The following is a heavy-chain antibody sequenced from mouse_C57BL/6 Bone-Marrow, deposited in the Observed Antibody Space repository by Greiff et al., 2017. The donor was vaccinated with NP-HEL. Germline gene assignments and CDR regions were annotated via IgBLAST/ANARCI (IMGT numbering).Heavy chain of an antibody. Sequence: VKLMESGAELVKPGASVKLSCKASGYTFTEYTIHWVKQRSGQGLEWIGWFYPGSGSIKYNEKFKDKATLTADKSSSTVYMELSRLTSEDSAVYFCARHEAGSLYDPWFAYWGQGTLVTVSA. D-gene: IGHD2-3*01. CDR3: ARHEAGSLYDPWFAY. J-gene: IGHJ3*01. CDR1: GYTFTEYT. CDR2: FYPGSGSI. V-gene: IGHV1-62-2*01.